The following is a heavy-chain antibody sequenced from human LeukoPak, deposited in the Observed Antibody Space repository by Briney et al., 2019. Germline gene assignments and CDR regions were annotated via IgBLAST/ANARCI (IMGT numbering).Heavy chain of an antibody. Sequence: PGGSLRLSCAASGFSFSSYNMNWVRQAPGKGLEWVSFISSSSSYIYYVDSVKGRFTISRDNAKNSLYLQMNSLRAEDTAVYYCARKSRVDWGLAYWGQGTLVTVSS. V-gene: IGHV3-21*01. CDR2: ISSSSSYI. J-gene: IGHJ4*02. CDR1: GFSFSSYN. D-gene: IGHD7-27*01. CDR3: ARKSRVDWGLAY.